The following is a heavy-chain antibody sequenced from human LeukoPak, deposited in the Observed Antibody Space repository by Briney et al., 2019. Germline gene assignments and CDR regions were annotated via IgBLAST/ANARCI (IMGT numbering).Heavy chain of an antibody. CDR2: ISSSGSTI. CDR3: AREVGGDSSSWYADFSPKSTYNWFDP. D-gene: IGHD6-13*01. CDR1: GFTFSDYY. Sequence: ESGGSLRLSCAASGFTFSDYYMSWIRQAPVKGLEWVSYISSSGSTIYYADSVKGRFTISRDNAKNSLYLQMNSLRAEDTAVYYCAREVGGDSSSWYADFSPKSTYNWFDPWGQGTLVTVSS. V-gene: IGHV3-11*01. J-gene: IGHJ5*02.